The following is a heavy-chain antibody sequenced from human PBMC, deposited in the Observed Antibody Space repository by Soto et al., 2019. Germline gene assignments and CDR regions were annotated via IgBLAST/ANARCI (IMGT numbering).Heavy chain of an antibody. CDR3: SKSLDY. V-gene: IGHV3-7*01. Sequence: GWSLRVSCAASGFTVNSNWMDWVRQAPGKGLEWVANINQDGSEKNYVDSVKGRFTISRDNAKNSLYLQMSSLTAEDSALYYCSKSLDYWGQGALVTGSS. CDR2: INQDGSEK. CDR1: GFTVNSNW. J-gene: IGHJ4*02.